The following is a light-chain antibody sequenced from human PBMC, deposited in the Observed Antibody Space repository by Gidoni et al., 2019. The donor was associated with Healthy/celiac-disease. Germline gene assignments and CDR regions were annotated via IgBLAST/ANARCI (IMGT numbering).Light chain of an antibody. CDR3: SSYTSSSVG. J-gene: IGLJ2*01. Sequence: QSALTQPASVSGSPGHSITISCTGTSSHVGGYNYVSWYQQHPGKAPKLMSYDVSNRPSGVSNRFSGSKAGNTAALTISGLQAEDEADYYCSSYTSSSVGFGGGTKLTVL. CDR1: SSHVGGYNY. V-gene: IGLV2-14*01. CDR2: DVS.